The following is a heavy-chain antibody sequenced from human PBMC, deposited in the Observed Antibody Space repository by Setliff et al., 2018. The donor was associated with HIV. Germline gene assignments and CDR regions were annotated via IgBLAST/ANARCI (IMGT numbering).Heavy chain of an antibody. CDR2: IHYSGST. J-gene: IGHJ4*02. CDR1: GGSISSYY. V-gene: IGHV4-59*01. D-gene: IGHD6-19*01. Sequence: SETLSLTCTVSGGSISSYYWSWIRQPPGKGLEWIGYIHYSGSTNYNPSLKSRVTISVDTSKNQFSLKLSSVTAADTAVYYCARDASGWQTFDYWGQGTLVTAPQ. CDR3: ARDASGWQTFDY.